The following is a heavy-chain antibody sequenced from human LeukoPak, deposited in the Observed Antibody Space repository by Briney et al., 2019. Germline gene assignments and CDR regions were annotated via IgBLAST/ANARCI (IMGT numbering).Heavy chain of an antibody. CDR3: ARGRIKYYYDSSPPGWFDP. CDR2: IGKTGTI. J-gene: IGHJ5*02. V-gene: IGHV3-9*01. Sequence: PGGSLRLSCVASGFTFGDHAMHWVRQTPGKGLEWVSGIGKTGTIAYANSVKGRFTISRDNAKNSLYLQMNSLRAEDTAVYYCARGRIKYYYDSSPPGWFDPWGQGTLVTVSS. D-gene: IGHD3-22*01. CDR1: GFTFGDHA.